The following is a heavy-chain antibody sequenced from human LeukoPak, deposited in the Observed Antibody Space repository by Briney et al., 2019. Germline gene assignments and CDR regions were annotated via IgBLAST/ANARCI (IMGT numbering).Heavy chain of an antibody. CDR2: INSDGTST. CDR3: ARHNGNWNFGY. CDR1: GFTFSNYW. D-gene: IGHD1-1*01. J-gene: IGHJ4*02. V-gene: IGHV3-74*01. Sequence: AGGSLRLSCAASGFTFSNYWMHWVRQAPGKGLVWVSRINSDGTSTTYADSVKGRFTISRDNAKNTMYLQMNSLGAEDTAVNYCARHNGNWNFGYWGQGTLVTVSS.